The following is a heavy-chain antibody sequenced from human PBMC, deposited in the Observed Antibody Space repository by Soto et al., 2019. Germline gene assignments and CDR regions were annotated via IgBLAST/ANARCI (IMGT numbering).Heavy chain of an antibody. V-gene: IGHV3-23*01. CDR3: AKDWCSGTTCYCLEN. J-gene: IGHJ4*02. CDR1: GFTFSSYA. D-gene: IGHD1-7*01. Sequence: EVQLLESGGGLVQPGGSLRLSCAASGFTFSSYAMSWVRQAPGKGVEWVSSVSGSSGSKSYAESVKGRFNISRDNSKSTVYLQMNSLRAEYTAVYFCAKDWCSGTTCYCLENWGQGTLVTVSS. CDR2: VSGSSGSK.